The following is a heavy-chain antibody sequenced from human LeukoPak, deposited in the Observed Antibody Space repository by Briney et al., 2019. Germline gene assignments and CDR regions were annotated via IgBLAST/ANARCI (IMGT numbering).Heavy chain of an antibody. CDR2: ISWNSGSI. J-gene: IGHJ4*02. Sequence: PGGSLRLSCAASGFTFDDYAMHWVRQAPGKGLEWVSGISWNSGSIGYADSVKGRFTISRDNAKNSLYLQMNSLRAEDTASYYCAKDIYVGMVRGVTFDYWGQGTLVTVSS. CDR1: GFTFDDYA. V-gene: IGHV3-9*01. CDR3: AKDIYVGMVRGVTFDY. D-gene: IGHD3-10*01.